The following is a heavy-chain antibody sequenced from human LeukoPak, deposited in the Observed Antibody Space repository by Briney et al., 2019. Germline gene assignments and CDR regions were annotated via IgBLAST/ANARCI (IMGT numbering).Heavy chain of an antibody. CDR3: AKDGGLWVSAHWGDS. CDR2: ITTSDGNT. CDR1: GFTFSSYT. Sequence: GGSLRLSCAAPGFTFSSYTKSWVRKDPGFGLEWVLTITTSDGNTYYSDSVKCRFTVSRDNSKNTLYLQMNSLRAEDTAVYYCAKDGGLWVSAHWGDSWGRGTLVTVSS. D-gene: IGHD7-27*01. V-gene: IGHV3-23*01. J-gene: IGHJ4*02.